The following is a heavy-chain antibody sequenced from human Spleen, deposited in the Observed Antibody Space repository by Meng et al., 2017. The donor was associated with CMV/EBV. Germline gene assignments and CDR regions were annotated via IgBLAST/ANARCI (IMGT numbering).Heavy chain of an antibody. CDR3: ATAFYGGNSPDY. J-gene: IGHJ4*02. Sequence: CAASGFTFDDYYMTWVRQAPGKGLEWVSGIRWNGDTKDYADSVKGRFTISRDNAKNSLYLQMNSLRAEDTALYYCATAFYGGNSPDYWGQGTLVTVSS. CDR2: IRWNGDTK. V-gene: IGHV3-20*04. CDR1: GFTFDDYY. D-gene: IGHD4-23*01.